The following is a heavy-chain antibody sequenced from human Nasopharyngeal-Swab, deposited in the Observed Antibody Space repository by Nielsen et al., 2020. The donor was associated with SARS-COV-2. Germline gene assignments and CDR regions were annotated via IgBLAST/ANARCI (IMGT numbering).Heavy chain of an antibody. CDR2: IYYSGNT. V-gene: IGHV4-39*01. CDR3: ARQSSGWSFDY. Sequence: SETLSLTCTVSGASISSSNYYWGWIRQPPGKGLEWIGTIYYSGNTYFNPSLKSRVTMSVDTSKHQFSLNLSSVTAAETAREEGARQSSGWSFDYWDHGTLVTVSS. D-gene: IGHD6-19*01. J-gene: IGHJ4*01. CDR1: GASISSSNYY.